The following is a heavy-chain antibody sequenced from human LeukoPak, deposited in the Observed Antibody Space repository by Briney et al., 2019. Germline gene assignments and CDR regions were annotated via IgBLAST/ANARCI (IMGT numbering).Heavy chain of an antibody. CDR3: ARESKLGD. J-gene: IGHJ4*02. V-gene: IGHV3-7*01. CDR2: IKHDGTEK. CDR1: GFTFSGSA. Sequence: GGSLRLSCAASGFTFSGSAIHWVRQAPGKGLEWVANIKHDGTEKYYVDSVKGRFTIFRDNAKNSLYLQINSLRAEDTAVYYCARESKLGDWGQGTLVTVSS. D-gene: IGHD3-16*01.